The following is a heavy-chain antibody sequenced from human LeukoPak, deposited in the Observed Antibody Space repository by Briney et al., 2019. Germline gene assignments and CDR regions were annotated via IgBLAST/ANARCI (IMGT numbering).Heavy chain of an antibody. J-gene: IGHJ6*02. CDR3: TRDHPTIFGVVTHYGMDV. CDR1: GFTFGDYA. V-gene: IGHV3-49*03. CDR2: IRSKAYGGTT. D-gene: IGHD3-3*01. Sequence: PGGSLRLSCTASGFTFGDYAMSWFRQAPGKGLEWVGFIRSKAYGGTTEYAASVKGRFTISRDDSKSIAYLQMNSLKTEDTAVYYCTRDHPTIFGVVTHYGMDVWGQGTTVTVSS.